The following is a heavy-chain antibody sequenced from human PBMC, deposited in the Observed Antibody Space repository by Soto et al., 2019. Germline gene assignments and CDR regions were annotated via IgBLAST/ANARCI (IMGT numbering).Heavy chain of an antibody. CDR3: ARRKARYCSGGSCYYYYYGMDV. CDR2: ISAYNGNT. D-gene: IGHD2-15*01. CDR1: GYTFTSCG. Sequence: AASVKVSCKASGYTFTSCGISWVRQAPGQGLEWMGWISAYNGNTNYAQKLQGRVTMTTDTSTSTAYMELRSLRSDDTAVYYCARRKARYCSGGSCYYYYYGMDVWGQGTTVTVSS. J-gene: IGHJ6*02. V-gene: IGHV1-18*04.